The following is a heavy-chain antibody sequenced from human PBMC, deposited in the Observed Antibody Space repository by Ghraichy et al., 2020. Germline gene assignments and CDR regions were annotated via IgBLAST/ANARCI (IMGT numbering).Heavy chain of an antibody. V-gene: IGHV1-46*01. Sequence: ASVKVSCKASGYTFTSYYMHWVRQAPGQGLEWMGIINPSGGSTSYAQKFQGRVTMTRDTSTSTVYMELSSLRSEDTAVYYCARAFWSGYLRTNTNWFDPWGQGTLVTVSS. CDR1: GYTFTSYY. CDR2: INPSGGST. CDR3: ARAFWSGYLRTNTNWFDP. D-gene: IGHD3-3*01. J-gene: IGHJ5*02.